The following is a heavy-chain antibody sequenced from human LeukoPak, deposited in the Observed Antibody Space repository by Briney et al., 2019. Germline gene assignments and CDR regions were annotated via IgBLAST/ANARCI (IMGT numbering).Heavy chain of an antibody. J-gene: IGHJ6*03. CDR3: VRIRGFGADYYYYYMDV. CDR2: IYYSGST. Sequence: SETLSLTCTVSGGSISSSSYYWGWLRQPPGKGLEGIGSIYYSGSTNYNPSLKSRVTISVDKSKNQFSLKLSSVTAADTAVYYCVRIRGFGADYYYYYMDVWGKGSTVTVSS. CDR1: GGSISSSSYY. D-gene: IGHD3-10*01. V-gene: IGHV4-39*07.